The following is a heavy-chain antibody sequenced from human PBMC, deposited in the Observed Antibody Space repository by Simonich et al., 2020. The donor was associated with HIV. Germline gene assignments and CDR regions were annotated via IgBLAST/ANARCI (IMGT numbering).Heavy chain of an antibody. Sequence: QVQLVESGGGVVQPGRSLRLSCAASGFTFSSYAMHWVRQAPGKGLEGVAVISYEGSNKYYEDSVKGRLTIARDNSKNTLYLQMNSLRAEDTAVYYCASGGSISSVWADDYWGQGTLVTVSS. D-gene: IGHD3-16*01. J-gene: IGHJ4*02. CDR3: ASGGSISSVWADDY. CDR1: GFTFSSYA. V-gene: IGHV3-30*07. CDR2: ISYEGSNK.